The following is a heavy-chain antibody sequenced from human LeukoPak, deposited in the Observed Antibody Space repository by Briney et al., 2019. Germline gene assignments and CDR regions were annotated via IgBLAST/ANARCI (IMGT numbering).Heavy chain of an antibody. CDR3: ARGAYGDYNFEDVFYLDY. V-gene: IGHV3-33*01. D-gene: IGHD4-17*01. J-gene: IGHJ4*02. Sequence: GGSLTLSCAASGFTISGHGLHWVRQAPGKGLEWLAIIWYDGSNKHYADSLKGRFTISRDNSRNTLYLQMNSLKVEDTAIYYCARGAYGDYNFEDVFYLDYWGQGTLVTVSS. CDR2: IWYDGSNK. CDR1: GFTISGHG.